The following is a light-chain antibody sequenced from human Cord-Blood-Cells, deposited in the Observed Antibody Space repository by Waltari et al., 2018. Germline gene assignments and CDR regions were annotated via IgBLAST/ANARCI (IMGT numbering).Light chain of an antibody. CDR1: SGINVGTYG. CDR2: YKSDSDK. CDR3: MIWHSSAVV. V-gene: IGLV5-45*02. J-gene: IGLJ2*01. Sequence: QAVLTHPSSLSASPGASASLTCTLRSGINVGTYGIYWYQHRPGSPPQYLLRYKSDSDKQHGSGVPSRFSGSKDASANAGIFLISGLQSEDEADYYCMIWHSSAVVFGGGTKLTVL.